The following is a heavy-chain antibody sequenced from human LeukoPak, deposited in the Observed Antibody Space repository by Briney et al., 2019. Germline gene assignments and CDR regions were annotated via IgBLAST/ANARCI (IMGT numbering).Heavy chain of an antibody. Sequence: GGSLRLSCAASVFTFSSYWTSWVRQAPGKGLEWVANIKQDGSEKYYVDSVKGRFTISRDNAKNSLHLQMNSLRAEDTGVYCCARGLRFFDLWGRGTLVTVSS. CDR3: ARGLRFFDL. J-gene: IGHJ2*01. V-gene: IGHV3-7*01. CDR1: VFTFSSYW. CDR2: IKQDGSEK.